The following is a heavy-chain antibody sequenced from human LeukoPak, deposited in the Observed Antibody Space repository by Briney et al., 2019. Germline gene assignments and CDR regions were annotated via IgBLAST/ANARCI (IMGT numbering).Heavy chain of an antibody. J-gene: IGHJ1*01. Sequence: PGGSLRLSGVASGFTFNRCWMNWVRQAPGKGLEWVAHINPDGRDTYYVDSVKGRFTISRDNAQNSMYLQMNSLRVGDTAVYYCTSWGDTTAEYFQRWGQGTLVTVSS. D-gene: IGHD2-21*02. CDR3: TSWGDTTAEYFQR. V-gene: IGHV3-7*01. CDR1: GFTFNRCW. CDR2: INPDGRDT.